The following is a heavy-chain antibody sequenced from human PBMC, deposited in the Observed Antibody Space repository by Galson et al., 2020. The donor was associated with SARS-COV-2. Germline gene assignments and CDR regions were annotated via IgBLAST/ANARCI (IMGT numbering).Heavy chain of an antibody. CDR1: GFKFDDYA. Sequence: SLKISCAASGFKFDDYAMHWVRQAPGKGLEWVSSINWNSRNIGYAASVRGRFTISRDSAKSSLYLQMNSLRTEDTALYYCAKDMPGDEAFDVWGQGTMVIVSS. CDR2: INWNSRNI. V-gene: IGHV3-9*01. J-gene: IGHJ3*01. CDR3: AKDMPGDEAFDV. D-gene: IGHD3-10*01.